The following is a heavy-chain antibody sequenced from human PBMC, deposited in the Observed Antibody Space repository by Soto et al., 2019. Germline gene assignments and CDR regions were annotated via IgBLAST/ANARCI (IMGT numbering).Heavy chain of an antibody. D-gene: IGHD4-17*01. Sequence: ASVKVSCKASGYAFTGCYMHWVRQAPGQGLEWMGWINPNSGGTNYAQKFQGSVTMTRDTSISPAYMELRRLISDDTAVYYCARDPYGDFYFDFWGQGTLVTSPQ. CDR2: INPNSGGT. CDR3: ARDPYGDFYFDF. CDR1: GYAFTGCY. V-gene: IGHV1-2*02. J-gene: IGHJ4*02.